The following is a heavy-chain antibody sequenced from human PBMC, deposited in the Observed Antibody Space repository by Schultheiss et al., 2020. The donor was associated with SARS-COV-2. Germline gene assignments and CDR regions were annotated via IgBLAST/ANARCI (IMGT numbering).Heavy chain of an antibody. D-gene: IGHD3-10*01. CDR1: GGSISSGGYY. V-gene: IGHV4-31*03. J-gene: IGHJ5*02. CDR2: IYYSGST. Sequence: SETLSLTCTVSGGSISSGGYYWSWIRQHPGKGLEWIGYIYYSGSTYYNPSLKSRVTISVDTSKNQFSLKLSSVTAADTAVYYCARGLSITMVRGVPPPPSYNWFDPWGQGTLVTVSS. CDR3: ARGLSITMVRGVPPPPSYNWFDP.